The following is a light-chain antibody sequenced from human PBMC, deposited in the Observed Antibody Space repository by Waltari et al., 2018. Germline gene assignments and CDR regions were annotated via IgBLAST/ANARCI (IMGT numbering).Light chain of an antibody. CDR3: LLYMGSGIWV. Sequence: QTVVTQEPSLSVSPGGTVTLTCALSSGSVSSTSYASWYQQTPGHALRMLLYKWNTRSSGVPDRFSGSILGNKAALTITGAEADDESDYYCLLYMGSGIWVFGGGTKLTVL. V-gene: IGLV8-61*01. CDR1: SGSVSSTSY. CDR2: KWN. J-gene: IGLJ3*02.